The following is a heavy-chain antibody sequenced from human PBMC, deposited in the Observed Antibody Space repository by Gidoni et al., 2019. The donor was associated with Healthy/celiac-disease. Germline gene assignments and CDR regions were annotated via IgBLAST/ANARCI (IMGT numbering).Heavy chain of an antibody. D-gene: IGHD6-13*01. J-gene: IGHJ4*02. CDR3: ARDQDDIAAAAPHDY. CDR1: GFTFSSYW. CDR2: IKQDGSEK. Sequence: EVQLVESGGGLVQPGGSLRLSCAASGFTFSSYWMSWVRQAPGKGLAWVANIKQDGSEKYYVDSVKGRFTISRDNAKNSLYLQMNSLRAEDTAVYYCARDQDDIAAAAPHDYWGQGTLVTVSS. V-gene: IGHV3-7*01.